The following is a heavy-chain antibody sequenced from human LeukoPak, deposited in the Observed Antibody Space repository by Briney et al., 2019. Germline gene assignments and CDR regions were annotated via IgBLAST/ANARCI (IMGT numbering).Heavy chain of an antibody. Sequence: GGSLSLSCTASGFTFCSYWVHWVRQTQEMGLVWVARINRDGSVTDYADSVKGRFTIYRDNAKNTVYLQMHSLRAEDTAVYYCARQEAPILRYFDWSHHWVYIWFDPWGQGTLVTVSS. CDR1: GFTFCSYW. D-gene: IGHD3-9*01. CDR2: INRDGSVT. J-gene: IGHJ5*02. CDR3: ARQEAPILRYFDWSHHWVYIWFDP. V-gene: IGHV3-74*01.